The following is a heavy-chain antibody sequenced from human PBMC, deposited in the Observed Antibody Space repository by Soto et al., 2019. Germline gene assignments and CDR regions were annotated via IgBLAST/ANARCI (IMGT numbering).Heavy chain of an antibody. J-gene: IGHJ4*02. CDR1: GASISSGSYY. V-gene: IGHV4-39*01. D-gene: IGHD2-2*01. CDR2: VFSDGTT. CDR3: ARQGECRSTSCYGY. Sequence: QLQLQESGPGLVKPSETLSLTCTVSGASISSGSYYWGWVRQPPGKGLEWIANVFSDGTTYYSPSLNSRVTISVDTSKNQFSLRLRSVTTADTAVYYCARQGECRSTSCYGYWGQGTLVTVSS.